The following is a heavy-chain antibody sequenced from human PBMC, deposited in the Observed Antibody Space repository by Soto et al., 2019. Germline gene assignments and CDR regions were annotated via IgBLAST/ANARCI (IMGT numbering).Heavy chain of an antibody. CDR1: GFTFSDYY. CDR3: ARVGDGYNLFGIY. V-gene: IGHV3-72*01. CDR2: TRNKANSYTT. D-gene: IGHD5-12*01. J-gene: IGHJ4*02. Sequence: GGSLRLSCAASGFTFSDYYMDWVRQAPGKGLEWVGRTRNKANSYTTEYAASVKGRFTVSRDDSKNSMYLQMNSLKTEDTAVYYCARVGDGYNLFGIYWGQGTLVTVSS.